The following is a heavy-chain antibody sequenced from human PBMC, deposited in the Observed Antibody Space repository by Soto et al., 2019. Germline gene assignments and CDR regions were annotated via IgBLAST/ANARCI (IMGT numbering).Heavy chain of an antibody. CDR2: ISWNSDSI. D-gene: IGHD3-3*01. Sequence: EGQLVESGGGFVQPGRSLRLSCAGSGFMFDDFALHWVRQAPGKGLEWVSGISWNSDSIGYADAVKGRFTISRDNAKNSLYLQMNCLRVEDTALYYCTKVGGLYDFWSGPLHFDLWGQGTLVTVSS. V-gene: IGHV3-9*01. J-gene: IGHJ4*02. CDR3: TKVGGLYDFWSGPLHFDL. CDR1: GFMFDDFA.